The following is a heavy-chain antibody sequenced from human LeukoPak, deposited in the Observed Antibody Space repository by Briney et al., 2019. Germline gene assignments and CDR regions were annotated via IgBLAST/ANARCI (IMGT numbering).Heavy chain of an antibody. CDR1: GFTFSSYS. Sequence: PGGSLRLSCAASGFTFSSYSMNWVRQAPGKGLEWVSSISSSSSYIYYADSVKGRFTSSRDNAKNSLYLQMNSLRAEDTAVYYCARDSINAVTQIDYWGQGTLVTVSS. V-gene: IGHV3-21*01. CDR2: ISSSSSYI. J-gene: IGHJ4*02. CDR3: ARDSINAVTQIDY. D-gene: IGHD4-17*01.